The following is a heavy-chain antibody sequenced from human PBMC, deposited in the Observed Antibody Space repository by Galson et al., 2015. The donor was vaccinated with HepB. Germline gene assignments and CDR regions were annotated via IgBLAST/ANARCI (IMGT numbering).Heavy chain of an antibody. Sequence: SVKVSCKASGYTFTSYDINWVRQATGQGLEWMGWMNPNSGNTGYAQKFQGRVTMTRNTSISTAYMELSSLRSEDTAVYYCARAYYDFWSGYYTAYYYYYMDVWGKGTTVTVS. CDR2: MNPNSGNT. CDR3: ARAYYDFWSGYYTAYYYYYMDV. CDR1: GYTFTSYD. D-gene: IGHD3-3*01. J-gene: IGHJ6*03. V-gene: IGHV1-8*01.